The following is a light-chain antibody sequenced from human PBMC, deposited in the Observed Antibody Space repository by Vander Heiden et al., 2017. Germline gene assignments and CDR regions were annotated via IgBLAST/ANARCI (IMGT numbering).Light chain of an antibody. CDR3: QQSYSTPGT. Sequence: DIQMTQSPSSLPASVGDRVTITCRASQSISSYLNWYQQKPRKAPKLLVYAATSLQSGVPSRFSGSGSGTDFTLTISSLQPEDFATYYCQQSYSTPGTFGQGTKVEIK. J-gene: IGKJ1*01. V-gene: IGKV1-39*01. CDR1: QSISSY. CDR2: AAT.